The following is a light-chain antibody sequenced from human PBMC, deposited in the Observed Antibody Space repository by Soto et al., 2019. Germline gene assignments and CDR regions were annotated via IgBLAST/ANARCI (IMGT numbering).Light chain of an antibody. CDR2: ANT. CDR1: SSNIGAGYD. J-gene: IGLJ1*01. Sequence: QSVLTQPPSVSGAPGQRVTISCTGSSSNIGAGYDVHWYQQLPGRAPKLLIYANTNRPSGVPDRFSGSRSGTSASLAITGLQPEDEADYSCQSYDSSLSGFYVFGTGTKLTVL. V-gene: IGLV1-40*01. CDR3: QSYDSSLSGFYV.